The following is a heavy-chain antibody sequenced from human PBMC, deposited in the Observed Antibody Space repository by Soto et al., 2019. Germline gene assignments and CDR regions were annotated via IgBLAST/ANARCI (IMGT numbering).Heavy chain of an antibody. J-gene: IGHJ3*02. Sequence: SVKVSCKASGGTFSSYTISWVRQAPGQGLEWMGRIIPILGIANYAQKFQGRVTITADKSTSTAYMELGSLRSEDTAVYYCARVPSRRGLHAFDIWGQGTMVTVSS. V-gene: IGHV1-69*02. D-gene: IGHD3-16*01. CDR2: IIPILGIA. CDR3: ARVPSRRGLHAFDI. CDR1: GGTFSSYT.